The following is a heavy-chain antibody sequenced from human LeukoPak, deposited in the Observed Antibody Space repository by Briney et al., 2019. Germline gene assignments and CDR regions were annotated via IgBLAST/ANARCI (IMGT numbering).Heavy chain of an antibody. D-gene: IGHD4-17*01. V-gene: IGHV3-48*01. CDR1: GFTFSSYS. CDR3: AREVDYGDYRVPLDY. J-gene: IGHJ4*02. CDR2: ISSSSSTI. Sequence: GGSLRLSCAASGFTFSSYSMNWVRQAPGKGLEWVSYISSSSSTIYYADSVKGRFTISRDSAKNSLYLQMNSLRAEDTAVYYCAREVDYGDYRVPLDYWGQGTLVTVSS.